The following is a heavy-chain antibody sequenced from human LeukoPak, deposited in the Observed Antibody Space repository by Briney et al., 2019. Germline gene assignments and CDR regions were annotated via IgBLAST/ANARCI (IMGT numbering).Heavy chain of an antibody. J-gene: IGHJ4*02. Sequence: GGSLRLSCSASGFTFSSYAMHWVRQAPGKGLEYVLAISSNGGSTYYADSVKGRFTISRDNSKNTLYLQMSSLRAEDTAVYYCVKDYGGYFDYWGQGTLVTVSS. V-gene: IGHV3-64D*09. D-gene: IGHD4-23*01. CDR1: GFTFSSYA. CDR2: ISSNGGST. CDR3: VKDYGGYFDY.